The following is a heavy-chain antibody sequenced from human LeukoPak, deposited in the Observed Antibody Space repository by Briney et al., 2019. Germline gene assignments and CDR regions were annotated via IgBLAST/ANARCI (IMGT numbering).Heavy chain of an antibody. J-gene: IGHJ6*03. D-gene: IGHD1-14*01. CDR3: AREDRYYYYMDV. V-gene: IGHV3-66*01. CDR2: IYSGGST. Sequence: PGGSLRLSCAASGFTFSSYSMNWVRQAPGKGLEWVSVIYSGGSTYYADSVKGRFTISRDNSKNTLYLQMNSLRAEDTAVYYCAREDRYYYYMDVWGKGTTVTISS. CDR1: GFTFSSYS.